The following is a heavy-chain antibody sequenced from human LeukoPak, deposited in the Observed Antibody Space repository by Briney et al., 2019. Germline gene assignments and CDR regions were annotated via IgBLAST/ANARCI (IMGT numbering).Heavy chain of an antibody. CDR3: ARGFTITMIPASNFDY. CDR1: GYTFTGYY. CDR2: INPNSGGT. D-gene: IGHD3-22*01. J-gene: IGHJ4*02. Sequence: ASEKVSCKASGYTFTGYYMHWVRQAPAQGLEWMGRINPNSGGTNYAQKFQGRVTMTRDTSISTAYMELSRLRSDDTAVYYCARGFTITMIPASNFDYWGQGTLVTVSS. V-gene: IGHV1-2*02.